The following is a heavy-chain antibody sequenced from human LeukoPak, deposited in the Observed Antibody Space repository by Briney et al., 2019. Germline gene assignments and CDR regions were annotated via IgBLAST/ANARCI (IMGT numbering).Heavy chain of an antibody. CDR2: ISAYNGNT. CDR1: GYTFTSYG. D-gene: IGHD3-22*01. Sequence: GSVKVSCKASGYTFTSYGISWVRQAPGQGLEWMGWISAYNGNTNYAQKLQGRVTMTTDTSTSTAYMELRSLRSDDTAVYYCARTFSSGYYYYFDYWGQGTLVTVSS. J-gene: IGHJ4*02. V-gene: IGHV1-18*01. CDR3: ARTFSSGYYYYFDY.